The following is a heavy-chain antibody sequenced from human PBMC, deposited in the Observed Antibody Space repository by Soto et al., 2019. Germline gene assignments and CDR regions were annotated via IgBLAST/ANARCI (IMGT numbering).Heavy chain of an antibody. D-gene: IGHD3-9*01. J-gene: IGHJ4*02. Sequence: VQLVESGGGLVQPGGSRRLSCVVSGINFDDFAMHWVLQVPGKGLEWVSGINWDSEDIGYADSVKGRFTICRDNAKKSLYLQVTSLTAEDTALDYCAKDTAPRFYDANRHLDSWGQGTPVTVSS. CDR2: INWDSEDI. V-gene: IGHV3-9*01. CDR1: GINFDDFA. CDR3: AKDTAPRFYDANRHLDS.